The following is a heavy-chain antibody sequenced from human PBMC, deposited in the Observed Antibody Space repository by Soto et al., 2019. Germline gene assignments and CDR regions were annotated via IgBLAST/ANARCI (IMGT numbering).Heavy chain of an antibody. D-gene: IGHD1-1*01. V-gene: IGHV4-31*03. J-gene: IGHJ4*02. CDR1: GGSVLNGVYY. CDR2: IFFSVDT. Sequence: SETLSLTCTVSGGSVLNGVYYWNWIRQRPGHRVQWTGKIFFSVDTPYSPALWIRLFISIGRSTSQFSLKLSSVTAADTAIYYCARDNEGGMLDYWRPGTLVTVS. CDR3: ARDNEGGMLDY.